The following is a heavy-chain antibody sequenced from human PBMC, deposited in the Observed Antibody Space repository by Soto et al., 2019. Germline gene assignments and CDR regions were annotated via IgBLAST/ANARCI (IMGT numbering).Heavy chain of an antibody. D-gene: IGHD4-17*01. CDR3: AKSLTIGYGDYGHHYFDY. V-gene: IGHV3-23*01. Sequence: GGSLRLSCAASGFTFSSYAMSWVRQAPGKGLEWVSAISGSGGSTYYADSVKGRFTISRDNSKNTLYLQMNSLRAEDTAVYYCAKSLTIGYGDYGHHYFDYWGQGTLVTVSS. J-gene: IGHJ4*02. CDR1: GFTFSSYA. CDR2: ISGSGGST.